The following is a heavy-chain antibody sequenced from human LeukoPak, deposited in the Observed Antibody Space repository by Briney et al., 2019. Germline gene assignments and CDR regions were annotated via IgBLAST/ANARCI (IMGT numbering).Heavy chain of an antibody. CDR2: ITGSGGTT. J-gene: IGHJ4*02. Sequence: PGGTLRLSCATSGFAFSNYGMNWVRQAPGKGLEWVSGITGSGGTTYYADSVKGRFTISRDNSKNTLYLQMNSLRAEDTAVYYCAASIAARRPPDYWGQGTLVTVSS. CDR3: AASIAARRPPDY. CDR1: GFAFSNYG. D-gene: IGHD6-6*01. V-gene: IGHV3-23*01.